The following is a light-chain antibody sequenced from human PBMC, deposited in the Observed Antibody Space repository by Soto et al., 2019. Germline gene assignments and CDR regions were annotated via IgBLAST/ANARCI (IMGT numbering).Light chain of an antibody. CDR3: AAWDDTVRSYV. Sequence: HSVLTQPPSVSGTPGQRITISCSGSISNIGNNYVYWFQQLPGTAPNVLSNRNDQRPSGVPDRFSGSKSGTSASLAISGLRSEYEAEYYCAAWDDTVRSYVFGTGTKLTVL. CDR2: RND. CDR1: ISNIGNNY. J-gene: IGLJ1*01. V-gene: IGLV1-47*01.